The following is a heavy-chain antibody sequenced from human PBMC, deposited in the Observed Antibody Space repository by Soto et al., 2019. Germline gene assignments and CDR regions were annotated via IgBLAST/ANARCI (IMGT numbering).Heavy chain of an antibody. CDR2: VSGRGGTT. Sequence: EVQLLESGGGLVQPGGSLRLSCAVSGFTFSSYAMNWVRQAPGKGLEWVSAVSGRGGTTYYADSVKGRFTISRDTSKHTLYLRVNSLRAEDTAIYYCAKGIYVDTAMVDWGQGTLVTVSS. V-gene: IGHV3-23*01. J-gene: IGHJ4*02. D-gene: IGHD5-18*01. CDR1: GFTFSSYA. CDR3: AKGIYVDTAMVD.